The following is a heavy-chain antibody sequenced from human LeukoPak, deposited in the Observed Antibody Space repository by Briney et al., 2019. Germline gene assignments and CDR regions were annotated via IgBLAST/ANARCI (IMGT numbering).Heavy chain of an antibody. J-gene: IGHJ3*02. CDR2: INPSGGST. V-gene: IGHV1-46*01. D-gene: IGHD5-24*01. CDR3: ARAPPLAGWLQRTDAFDI. Sequence: ASVKVSCKASGYTFTSYYMHWVRQAPGQGLEWMGIINPSGGSTSYAQKFQGRVTMTRDTSTSTVYMGLSSLRSEDTAVYYCARAPPLAGWLQRTDAFDIWGQGTMVTVSS. CDR1: GYTFTSYY.